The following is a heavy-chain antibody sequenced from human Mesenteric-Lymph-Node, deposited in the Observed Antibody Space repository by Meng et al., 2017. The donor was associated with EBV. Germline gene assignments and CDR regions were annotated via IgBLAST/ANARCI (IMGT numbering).Heavy chain of an antibody. D-gene: IGHD3-10*01. Sequence: VQRQAWGAGLLNPSETLYLTWTVYGASFTAHYGTWSRQPPGKGLEWMAEINHSGGTNYNLSLKNRVTISIDLSNNHFSLKVSSVTAADTAVYYCARSSYGSGSYSPFDFWGEGNLVTVSS. CDR3: ARSSYGSGSYSPFDF. J-gene: IGHJ4*02. CDR1: GASFTAHY. CDR2: INHSGGT. V-gene: IGHV4-34*01.